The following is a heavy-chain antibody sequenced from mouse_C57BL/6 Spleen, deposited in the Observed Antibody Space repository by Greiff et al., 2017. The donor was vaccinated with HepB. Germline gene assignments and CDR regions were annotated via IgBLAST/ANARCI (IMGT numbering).Heavy chain of an antibody. CDR2: INPSSGYT. J-gene: IGHJ2*01. D-gene: IGHD3-1*01. CDR3: EQQLGLCTY. CDR1: GYTFTSYS. V-gene: IGHV1-7*01. Sequence: QVQLQQSGAELAKPGASVKLSCKASGYTFTSYSMHWVKQRPGQGLEWIGYINPSSGYTKYNQKFKDKATLTADKSSSTAYMQRSSLTSEDSAVYCWEQQLGLCTYWGQGTTLTVSS.